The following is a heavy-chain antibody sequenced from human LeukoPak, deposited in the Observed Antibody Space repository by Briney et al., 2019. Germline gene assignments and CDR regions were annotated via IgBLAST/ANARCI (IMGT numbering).Heavy chain of an antibody. CDR1: GFTFSGSG. D-gene: IGHD3-22*01. CDR3: TRLLISDSSGPQYYFDS. V-gene: IGHV3-73*01. Sequence: GGSLRLSCAASGFTFSGSGMHWVRQASGKGLEWVGRIRSKDKNYATAYAASVKGRFTISRDDSKNTAYLQMNSLQTEDTAVYYCTRLLISDSSGPQYYFDSWGLGTLVTVSS. J-gene: IGHJ4*02. CDR2: IRSKDKNYAT.